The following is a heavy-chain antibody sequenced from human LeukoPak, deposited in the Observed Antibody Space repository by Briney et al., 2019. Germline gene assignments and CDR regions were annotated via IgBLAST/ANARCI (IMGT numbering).Heavy chain of an antibody. V-gene: IGHV3-30*18. D-gene: IGHD3-22*01. CDR3: AKDYYDSSGYYYSSAVDY. J-gene: IGHJ4*02. CDR1: GFTFSSYG. CDR2: ISYDGSNK. Sequence: GGSLRLSCAASGFTFSSYGMHWVRQAPGKGLEWVAVISYDGSNKYYADSVKGRFTISRDNSKNTPYLQMNSLRAEDTAVYYCAKDYYDSSGYYYSSAVDYWGQGTLVTVSS.